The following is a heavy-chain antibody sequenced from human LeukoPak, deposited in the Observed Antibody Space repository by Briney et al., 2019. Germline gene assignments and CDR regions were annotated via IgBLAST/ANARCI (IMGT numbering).Heavy chain of an antibody. CDR3: ARDHFDNSLFYYYFGF. V-gene: IGHV4-4*07. CDR1: GASISSYY. Sequence: SETLSLTCTVSGASISSYYWNWIRQPAGKGLEWIGRIYTSGNTNYNPSLKSRVTMSVDTSKNQFSLKLSSVTAADTAVYYCARDHFDNSLFYYYFGFWGQGTLVTVSS. J-gene: IGHJ4*01. CDR2: IYTSGNT. D-gene: IGHD3-22*01.